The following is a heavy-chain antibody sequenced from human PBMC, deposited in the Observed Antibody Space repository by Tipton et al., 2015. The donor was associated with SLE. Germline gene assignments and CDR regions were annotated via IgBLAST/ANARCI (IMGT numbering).Heavy chain of an antibody. CDR1: GFTFNIYD. CDR3: AKSRGRGWYAIGF. V-gene: IGHV3-13*01. D-gene: IGHD6-19*01. Sequence: SLRLSCVGSGFTFNIYDLHWVRQAAGKGLEWVSGIGVAGDRYYRASVKGRFTISRENVKDSFYLQMNNLNAGDTAVYYCAKSRGRGWYAIGFWGRGTSVIVSS. CDR2: IGVAGDR. J-gene: IGHJ4*02.